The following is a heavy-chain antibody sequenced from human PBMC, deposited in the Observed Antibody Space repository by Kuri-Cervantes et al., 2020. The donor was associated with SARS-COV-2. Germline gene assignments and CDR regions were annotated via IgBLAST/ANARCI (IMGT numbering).Heavy chain of an antibody. CDR2: ISGSGGST. Sequence: GESLKISCAASGFTFSSYAMSWVRQAPGKGLEWVSAISGSGGSTYYADSVKGRFTISRDNAKDSLYLQMNSLRAEDTAVYYCARDHYDFWSGYFPLDYWGQGTLVTVSS. CDR3: ARDHYDFWSGYFPLDY. D-gene: IGHD3-3*01. J-gene: IGHJ4*02. V-gene: IGHV3-23*01. CDR1: GFTFSSYA.